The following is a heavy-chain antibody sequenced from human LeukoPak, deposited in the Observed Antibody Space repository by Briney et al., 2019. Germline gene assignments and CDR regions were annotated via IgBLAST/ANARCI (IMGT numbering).Heavy chain of an antibody. CDR3: ATAGSDYYDSSGYPFYY. J-gene: IGHJ4*02. V-gene: IGHV1-24*01. CDR2: FDPEDGET. D-gene: IGHD3-22*01. Sequence: ASVKVSCKVSGYTLTELSMHWVRQAPGKGLEWMGGFDPEDGETIYAQKFQGRVTMTEDTSTDTAYMELSSLRSEDTAVYYCATAGSDYYDSSGYPFYYWGQGTLVTVSS. CDR1: GYTLTELS.